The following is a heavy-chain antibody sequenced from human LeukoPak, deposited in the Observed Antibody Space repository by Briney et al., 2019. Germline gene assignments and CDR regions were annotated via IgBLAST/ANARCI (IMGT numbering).Heavy chain of an antibody. Sequence: GGSLRLSCAASGFTFSSDAISSVPQAPGKGREGVSPISGSGGSTYYADSVKGRFTISRDNSKNTLYLQMNSLRAEDTAVYYCAKVADDYGDYDWFDPWGQGTLVTVSS. CDR3: AKVADDYGDYDWFDP. J-gene: IGHJ5*02. CDR2: ISGSGGST. CDR1: GFTFSSDA. D-gene: IGHD4-17*01. V-gene: IGHV3-23*01.